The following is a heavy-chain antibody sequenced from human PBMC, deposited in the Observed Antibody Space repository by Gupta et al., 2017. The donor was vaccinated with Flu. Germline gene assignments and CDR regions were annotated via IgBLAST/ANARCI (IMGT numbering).Heavy chain of an antibody. D-gene: IGHD6-13*01. Sequence: RQPPGKWLEWIGSIYYSGSTYYNPSLKSRVTRSVDTSKNQFSLKLSSVTAADTAVYYCARLPYSSGWYRYFDYWGQGTLVTVSS. CDR3: ARLPYSSGWYRYFDY. V-gene: IGHV4-39*01. CDR2: IYYSGST. J-gene: IGHJ4*02.